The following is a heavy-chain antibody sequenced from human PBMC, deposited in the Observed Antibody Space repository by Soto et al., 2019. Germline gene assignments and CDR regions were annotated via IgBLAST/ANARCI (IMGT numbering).Heavy chain of an antibody. D-gene: IGHD3-10*01. CDR2: IYYSGST. J-gene: IGHJ4*02. Sequence: PSETLSLTCTVSGGSISSYYWGWIRQPPGKGLEWIGNIYYSGSTYYNPSLKSRVTISVDRSKNQFSLKLSSVTAADTAVYYCARVLRGDQNYFDYWGQGTLVTVSS. CDR1: GGSISSYY. V-gene: IGHV4-39*07. CDR3: ARVLRGDQNYFDY.